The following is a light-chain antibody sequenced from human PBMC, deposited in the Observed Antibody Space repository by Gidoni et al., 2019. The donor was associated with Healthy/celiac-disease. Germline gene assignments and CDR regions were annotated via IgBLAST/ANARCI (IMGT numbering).Light chain of an antibody. CDR1: SRDVGGYNT. J-gene: IGLJ1*01. CDR3: CSSAGSYGGV. V-gene: IGLV2-11*01. CDR2: DVR. Sequence: QAALTQPRSVSGSHGQSVTISSTGTSRDVGGYNTVSWYQQHPGKAPKLMIYDVRKRPSGVPDRFSGSKSGNTASLTISGLQAEDEADYSCCSSAGSYGGVFGTGTKVTVL.